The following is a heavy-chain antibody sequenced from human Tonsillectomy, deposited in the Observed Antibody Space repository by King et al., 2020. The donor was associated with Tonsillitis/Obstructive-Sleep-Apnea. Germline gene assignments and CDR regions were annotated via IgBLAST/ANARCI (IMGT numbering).Heavy chain of an antibody. Sequence: TLKESGPVLVKPTETLTLTCTVSGFSLSNPRMGVSWIRQPPGKALEWLAHIFSNDDKSYSTSLKSRLTISKDTSKSQVVLTTTNMDPVDTATYYCARSYDSSGYTPGAFDIWGQGTMVTVSS. D-gene: IGHD3-22*01. V-gene: IGHV2-26*01. CDR1: GFSLSNPRMG. CDR2: IFSNDDK. CDR3: ARSYDSSGYTPGAFDI. J-gene: IGHJ3*02.